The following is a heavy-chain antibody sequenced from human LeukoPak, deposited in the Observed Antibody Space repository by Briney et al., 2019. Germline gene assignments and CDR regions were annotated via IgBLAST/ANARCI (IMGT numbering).Heavy chain of an antibody. D-gene: IGHD3-10*01. CDR2: IYSGGST. CDR3: ATGITMVRGVIRAVLDY. J-gene: IGHJ4*02. Sequence: PGGSLRLSCAASGFTVSSNYMSWVRQAPGQGLEWVSVIYSGGSTYYADSVEGRFTISRDNSKNTLYLQMNSLRAEDTAVYYCATGITMVRGVIRAVLDYWGQGTLVTVSS. V-gene: IGHV3-53*01. CDR1: GFTVSSNY.